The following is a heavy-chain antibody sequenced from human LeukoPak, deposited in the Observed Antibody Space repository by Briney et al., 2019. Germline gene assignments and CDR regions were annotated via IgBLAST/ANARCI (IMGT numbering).Heavy chain of an antibody. CDR3: ARGDSSGYGPDH. D-gene: IGHD3-22*01. CDR1: GFTFSSYK. J-gene: IGHJ5*02. CDR2: ISSSSSTI. V-gene: IGHV3-48*02. Sequence: LAGGSLRLSCAASGFTFSSYKMNWVRQAPGKGLEWVSYISSSSSTIYYADSVEGLFTISRDNTKNSLYLQMNSLRDEDTAVYYCARGDSSGYGPDHWGQGALVTVSS.